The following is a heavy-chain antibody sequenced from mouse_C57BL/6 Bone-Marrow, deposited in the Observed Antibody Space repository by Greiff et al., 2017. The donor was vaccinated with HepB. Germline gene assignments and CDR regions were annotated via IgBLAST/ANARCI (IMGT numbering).Heavy chain of an antibody. CDR1: GYTFTSYW. CDR2: IHPNSGST. CDR3: ARKMELKAMDY. Sequence: VQLQQPGAELVKPGASVKLSCKASGYTFTSYWMHWVKQRPGQGLEWIGMIHPNSGSTNYNEKFKSKATLTVDKSSSTAYMQLSSLTSEDSAVYYCARKMELKAMDYWGQGTSVTVSS. V-gene: IGHV1-64*01. D-gene: IGHD1-3*01. J-gene: IGHJ4*01.